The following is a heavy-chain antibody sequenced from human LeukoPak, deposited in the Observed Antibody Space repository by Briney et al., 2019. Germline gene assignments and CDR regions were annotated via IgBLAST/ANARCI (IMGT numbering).Heavy chain of an antibody. CDR2: IYYSGSP. J-gene: IGHJ6*03. Sequence: SETLSLTCTVSGGSISSSNYYWAWIRQTPGKGLEWIGSIYYSGSPYYNPSLKSRVTISVDTSKNQFSLYLSSVTAADTSVYYCARVRVEEATGYGSYYMDVWGKGTTVTVSS. V-gene: IGHV4-39*01. CDR3: ARVRVEEATGYGSYYMDV. CDR1: GGSISSSNYY. D-gene: IGHD5-12*01.